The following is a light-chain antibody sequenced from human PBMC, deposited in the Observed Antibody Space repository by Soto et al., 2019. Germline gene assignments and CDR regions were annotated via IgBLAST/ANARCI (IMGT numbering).Light chain of an antibody. CDR3: QQYDSSPVT. CDR2: GAS. V-gene: IGKV3-20*01. CDR1: QSVSSSY. J-gene: IGKJ2*01. Sequence: ENVLTQSPGTPSLSPGERATLSCRASQSVSSSYLTCYQQKPGQAPSLLIYGASSRATDIPDRFSGSGSGTDFTLTISRLEPEDFAVYYCQQYDSSPVTFGQGTKLEIK.